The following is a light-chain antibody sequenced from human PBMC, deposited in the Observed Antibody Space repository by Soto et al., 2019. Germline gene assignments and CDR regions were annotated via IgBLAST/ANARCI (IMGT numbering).Light chain of an antibody. V-gene: IGLV2-11*01. CDR3: CSYAANYSLV. Sequence: QSVLTQPRSVSASPGQSVTISCTGTSSNVGGYNYVSWYQQNPGKAPKLMIYDASKRPSGVPDRFSGSKSGNAASLTISGLQSEDEDDYYCCSYAANYSLVFGGGTKLTVL. CDR2: DAS. J-gene: IGLJ2*01. CDR1: SSNVGGYNY.